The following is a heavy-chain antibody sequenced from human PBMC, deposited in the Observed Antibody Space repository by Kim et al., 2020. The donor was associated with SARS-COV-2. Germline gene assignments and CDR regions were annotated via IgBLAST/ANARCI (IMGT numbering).Heavy chain of an antibody. J-gene: IGHJ5*02. CDR3: ARQGYSSSWYSLKNNWFDP. V-gene: IGHV5-10-1*01. CDR2: IDPSDSYT. Sequence: GESLKISCKGSGYSFTSYWISWVRQMPGKGLEWMGRIDPSDSYTNYSPSFQGHVTISADKSISTAYLQWSSLKASDTAMYYCARQGYSSSWYSLKNNWFDPWGEGTLVTGSS. CDR1: GYSFTSYW. D-gene: IGHD6-13*01.